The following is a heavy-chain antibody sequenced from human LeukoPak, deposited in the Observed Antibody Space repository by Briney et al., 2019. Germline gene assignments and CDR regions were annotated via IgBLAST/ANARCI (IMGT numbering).Heavy chain of an antibody. Sequence: GGSLRLSCAASGFIFSSYEMNWVRQAPGKGLVWVSRINGDESSTTYADYADSVKGRFTISRDNAKNTLYLQMNSLRAEDTAVYYCARAPTNWAYFDSWGQGTLVTVSS. CDR1: GFIFSSYE. V-gene: IGHV3-74*01. CDR3: ARAPTNWAYFDS. D-gene: IGHD7-27*01. J-gene: IGHJ4*02. CDR2: INGDESST.